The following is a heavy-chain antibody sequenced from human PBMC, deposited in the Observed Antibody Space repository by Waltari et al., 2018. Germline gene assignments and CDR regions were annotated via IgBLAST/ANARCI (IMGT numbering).Heavy chain of an antibody. Sequence: QVQLQESGPGLVKPSGTLSLTCAVSGGSISSSNWWSWVRQPPGKGLEWIGEICHSGGTNYNPSLKSRMTISVDKAKNQLSLRLSSVTAADTAVYYCATFYSPTTRDWGQGTLVTVSS. CDR3: ATFYSPTTRD. CDR1: GGSISSSNW. CDR2: ICHSGGT. J-gene: IGHJ4*02. D-gene: IGHD1-7*01. V-gene: IGHV4-4*02.